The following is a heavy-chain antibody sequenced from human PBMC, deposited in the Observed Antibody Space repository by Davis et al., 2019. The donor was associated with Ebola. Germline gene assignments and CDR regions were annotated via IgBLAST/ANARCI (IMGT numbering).Heavy chain of an antibody. D-gene: IGHD1-26*01. CDR3: AREWELLDY. Sequence: GGSLRLSCAASGFTFSTYWMSCVRQAPGKGLEWVANIKQDGSNKYYADSVKGRFTISRDNSKNTLYLQMNSLRAEDTAVYYCAREWELLDYWGQGTLVTVSS. J-gene: IGHJ4*02. CDR1: GFTFSTYW. V-gene: IGHV3-7*01. CDR2: IKQDGSNK.